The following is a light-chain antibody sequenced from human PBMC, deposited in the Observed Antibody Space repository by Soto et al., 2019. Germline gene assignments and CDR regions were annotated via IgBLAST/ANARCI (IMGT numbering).Light chain of an antibody. V-gene: IGKV1-5*01. CDR2: DAS. J-gene: IGKJ5*01. CDR3: HQYNSYPIT. CDR1: QSISTW. Sequence: DIQMTQSPSTLSASVGDRVTITCRASQSISTWLAWYQQKPGEAPNLLIFDASTLEGAVPSRFSGSGSGTEFTLSISSLQPDDFATYYCHQYNSYPITFGQGTRLENK.